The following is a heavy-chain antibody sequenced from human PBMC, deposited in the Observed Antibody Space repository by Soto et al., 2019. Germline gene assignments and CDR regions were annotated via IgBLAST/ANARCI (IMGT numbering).Heavy chain of an antibody. Sequence: PGGSLRLSCAAAGFAFSDYYMSWIRQAPGKGLEWVSYISSSGSTIYYADSVKGRFTISRDNAKNSLYLQMNSLRAEDTAVYYCASYTTVIVDYWGQGTLVTVSS. D-gene: IGHD4-17*01. CDR3: ASYTTVIVDY. CDR1: GFAFSDYY. J-gene: IGHJ4*02. CDR2: ISSSGSTI. V-gene: IGHV3-11*01.